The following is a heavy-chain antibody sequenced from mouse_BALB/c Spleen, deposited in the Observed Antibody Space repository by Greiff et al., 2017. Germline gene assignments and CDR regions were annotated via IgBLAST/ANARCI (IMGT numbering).Heavy chain of an antibody. J-gene: IGHJ4*01. V-gene: IGHV2-6-7*01. CDR3: AREPGSTYYYAMDY. CDR1: GFSLTGYG. Sequence: VQGVESGPGLVAPSQSLSITCTVSGFSLTGYGVNWVRQPPGKGLEWLGMIWGDGSTDYNSALKSRLSISKDNSKSQVFLKMNSLQTDDTARYYCAREPGSTYYYAMDYWGQGTSVTVSS. D-gene: IGHD1-1*01. CDR2: IWGDGST.